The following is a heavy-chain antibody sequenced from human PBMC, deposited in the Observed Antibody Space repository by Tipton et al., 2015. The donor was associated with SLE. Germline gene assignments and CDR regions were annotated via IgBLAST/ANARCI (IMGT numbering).Heavy chain of an antibody. CDR2: IYYSGST. Sequence: LRLSCTVSGGSISSYYWSWIRQPPGKGLEWIGYIYYSGSTNYSPSLKSRVTISVDTSKNQFSLKLSSVTAADTAVYYCARRGWSDCSSTSCYTDWYFDLWGRGTLVTVSS. V-gene: IGHV4-59*01. CDR3: ARRGWSDCSSTSCYTDWYFDL. D-gene: IGHD2-2*02. J-gene: IGHJ2*01. CDR1: GGSISSYY.